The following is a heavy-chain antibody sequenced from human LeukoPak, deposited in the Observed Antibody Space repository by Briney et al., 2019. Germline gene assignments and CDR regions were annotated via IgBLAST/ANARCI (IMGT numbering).Heavy chain of an antibody. CDR3: ATSGGLELPYYYGMDV. CDR1: RGSISTYY. CDR2: IYYSGST. D-gene: IGHD1-7*01. V-gene: IGHV4-59*08. J-gene: IGHJ6*02. Sequence: SETLSLTCTVSRGSISTYYWTWIRQPPGKGLEWIGYIYYSGSTNYNPSLKSRVTISVDTSKNQFSLKLSSVTAADTAVYYCATSGGLELPYYYGMDVWGQGTTVTVSS.